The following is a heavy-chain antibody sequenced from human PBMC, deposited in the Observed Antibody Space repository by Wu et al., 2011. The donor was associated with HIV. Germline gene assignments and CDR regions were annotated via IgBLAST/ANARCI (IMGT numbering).Heavy chain of an antibody. Sequence: QVQLVQSGAEVKKPGASVKVSCKASGYTFTRYYMHWVRQAPGQGLEWMGIINPSGGSTSYAQKFQGRVTMTRDTSTSTVYMDLSSLRFEDTAVYYCARTYGDYDKFDYWGQGTLVTVSS. J-gene: IGHJ4*02. D-gene: IGHD4-17*01. V-gene: IGHV1-46*01. CDR1: GYTFTRYY. CDR3: ARTYGDYDKFDY. CDR2: INPSGGST.